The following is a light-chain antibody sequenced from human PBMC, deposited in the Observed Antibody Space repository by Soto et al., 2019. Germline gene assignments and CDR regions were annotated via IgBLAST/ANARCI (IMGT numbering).Light chain of an antibody. CDR3: QQYNNWLRT. Sequence: EIVLTQSPGTLSLSPGERATLSCRASQSVSSRDLAWYQQKPGQAPRLLIYATSSRAAGIPDRFSGSGSGTEFTLTISSLQSEDFAVYYCQQYNNWLRTFGQGTKVEIK. CDR2: ATS. J-gene: IGKJ1*01. CDR1: QSVSSRD. V-gene: IGKV3D-15*01.